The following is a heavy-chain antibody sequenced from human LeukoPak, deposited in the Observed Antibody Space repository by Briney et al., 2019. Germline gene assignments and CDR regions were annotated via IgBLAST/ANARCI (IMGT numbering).Heavy chain of an antibody. Sequence: GGSLRLSCAASGFTFSSYWMHWVRQVPGKGLVWVSRINSDGSSTSYADSVKGRFTISRDNAKNTLYVQMNSLRAEDTAVYYCSTGSGHAFDIWGRGTMVAVSS. CDR2: INSDGSST. CDR1: GFTFSSYW. D-gene: IGHD3-10*01. CDR3: STGSGHAFDI. J-gene: IGHJ3*02. V-gene: IGHV3-74*01.